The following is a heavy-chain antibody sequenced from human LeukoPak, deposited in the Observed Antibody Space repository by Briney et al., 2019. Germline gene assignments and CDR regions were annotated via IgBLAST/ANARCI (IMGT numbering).Heavy chain of an antibody. D-gene: IGHD5-12*01. J-gene: IGHJ4*02. CDR2: IYYSGST. CDR3: ATQVATISDPFDY. Sequence: SEALSLTCTVSGGSISNSGHYWGWIRQPPGKGLEWIGSIYYSGSTYYNPPLKSRVTISVDTSKNQFSLKLSSVTAADTAVYYCATQVATISDPFDYWGQGTLVTVSS. CDR1: GGSISNSGHY. V-gene: IGHV4-39*01.